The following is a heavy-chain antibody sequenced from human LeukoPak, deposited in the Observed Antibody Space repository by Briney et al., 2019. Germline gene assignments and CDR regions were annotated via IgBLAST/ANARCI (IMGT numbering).Heavy chain of an antibody. CDR3: SRDLSSSALDY. CDR2: ISGSGGST. CDR1: GFTFSSYA. Sequence: GGSLRLSCAASGFTFSSYAMSWVRQAPGKGLEWVSAISGSGGSTYYADSVKGRFTISRDNAKNSLFLQMNSLRAEDTAVYYCSRDLSSSALDYWGQGTLVTVSS. V-gene: IGHV3-23*01. J-gene: IGHJ4*02. D-gene: IGHD6-25*01.